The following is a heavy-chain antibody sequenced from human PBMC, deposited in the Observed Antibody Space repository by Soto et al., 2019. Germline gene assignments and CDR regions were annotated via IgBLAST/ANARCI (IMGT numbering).Heavy chain of an antibody. V-gene: IGHV3-23*01. Sequence: GESLKISCAASGFTFSSYAMSWVRQAPGKGLEWVSASSGSGGSTYYADSVKGRFTISRDNSKNTLYLQMNSLRAEDTAVYYCAKVGDWAASPLDFDYWGQGTLVTVSS. CDR1: GFTFSSYA. CDR2: SSGSGGST. J-gene: IGHJ4*02. CDR3: AKVGDWAASPLDFDY. D-gene: IGHD3-9*01.